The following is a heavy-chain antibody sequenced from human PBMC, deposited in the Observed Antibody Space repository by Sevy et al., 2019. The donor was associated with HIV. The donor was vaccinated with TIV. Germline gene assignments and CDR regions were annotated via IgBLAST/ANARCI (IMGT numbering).Heavy chain of an antibody. Sequence: GGSLRLSCEVSGFTFGYFAMSWVRQAPGKGLEWVSGIIPNGATSHYAASVRGRLTISRDNSKNRMYLQMSSLRAEDTAQYYCAKDTSGWYDALDQWGQGTLVTVSS. V-gene: IGHV3-23*01. CDR1: GFTFGYFA. J-gene: IGHJ4*02. CDR2: IIPNGATS. D-gene: IGHD6-19*01. CDR3: AKDTSGWYDALDQ.